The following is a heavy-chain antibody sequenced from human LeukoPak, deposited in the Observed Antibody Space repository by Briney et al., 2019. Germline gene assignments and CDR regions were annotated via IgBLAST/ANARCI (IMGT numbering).Heavy chain of an antibody. CDR1: GYTFTGYY. CDR3: ARDQRVIREEAAAGTAYY. CDR2: INPNSGGT. Sequence: ASVKVSCKASGYTFTGYYMHWVRQAPGQGLEWMGPINPNSGGTNYAQKFQGRVTMTRDTSISTAYMELSRLRSDDTAVYYCARDQRVIREEAAAGTAYYWGQGTLVTVSS. J-gene: IGHJ4*02. V-gene: IGHV1-2*06. D-gene: IGHD6-13*01.